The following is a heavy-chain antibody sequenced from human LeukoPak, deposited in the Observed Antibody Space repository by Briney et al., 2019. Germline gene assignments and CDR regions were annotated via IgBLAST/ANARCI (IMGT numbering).Heavy chain of an antibody. CDR1: GYTFTSYA. D-gene: IGHD4-17*01. Sequence: ASVKVSCKASGYTFTSYAMHWVRQAPGQRLEWMGWINAGNGNAKYSQEFQGRVTITRDTSASTAYMELSSLRFEDRAVYYCAREDYGDYVFDYWGQGTLVTVSS. CDR2: INAGNGNA. V-gene: IGHV1-3*03. J-gene: IGHJ4*02. CDR3: AREDYGDYVFDY.